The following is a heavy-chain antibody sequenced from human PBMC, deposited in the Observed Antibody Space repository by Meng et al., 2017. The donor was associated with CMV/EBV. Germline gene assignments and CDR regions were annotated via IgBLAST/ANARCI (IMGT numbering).Heavy chain of an antibody. V-gene: IGHV3-21*01. CDR2: ISSSSSYI. CDR3: YITHGSMVRGVTDYYGMDV. D-gene: IGHD3-10*01. CDR1: GFTFSSYW. Sequence: GESLKISCAASGFTFSSYWMHWVRQAPGKGLEWVSSISSSSSYIYYADSVKGRFTISRDNAKNSLYLQMNSLRAEDTAVYYCYITHGSMVRGVTDYYGMDVWGQGTTVTVSS. J-gene: IGHJ6*02.